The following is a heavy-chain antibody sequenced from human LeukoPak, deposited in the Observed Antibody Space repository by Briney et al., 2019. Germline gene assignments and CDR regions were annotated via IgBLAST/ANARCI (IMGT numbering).Heavy chain of an antibody. J-gene: IGHJ4*02. CDR1: GYTFTGYY. Sequence: GASVKVSCKASGYTFTGYYMHWVRQAPGQGLEWMGWINPNSGATSYAQKFQGRVTMTREMSITTVYMELSRLRSDDTAVYYCARDPNTILLSGYFDFWGQGTLVTVSS. V-gene: IGHV1-2*02. CDR3: ARDPNTILLSGYFDF. CDR2: INPNSGAT. D-gene: IGHD2-2*01.